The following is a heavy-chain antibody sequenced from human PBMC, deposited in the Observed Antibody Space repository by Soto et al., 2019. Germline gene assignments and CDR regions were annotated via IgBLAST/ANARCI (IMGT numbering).Heavy chain of an antibody. J-gene: IGHJ4*02. Sequence: QLQLQESGPGLVKPSEALSLTCSVSGGSISSSSYYWGWIRQPPGKGLEWIGSIYYSGSTYYNPSLKSRVTLSIDKSKHQSSLQLSSITAADTAVYYCASLEGLATISYYFDFWGQGTLVTVSS. CDR3: ASLEGLATISYYFDF. CDR2: IYYSGST. V-gene: IGHV4-39*01. D-gene: IGHD3-9*01. CDR1: GGSISSSSYY.